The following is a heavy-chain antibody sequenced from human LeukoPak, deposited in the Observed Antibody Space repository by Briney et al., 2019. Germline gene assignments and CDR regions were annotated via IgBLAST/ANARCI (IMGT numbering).Heavy chain of an antibody. J-gene: IGHJ4*02. Sequence: PSHTHSLTRTLSGGSISSSSYYWGWIRQPPGKGLEWIGNIYYRGSTYYNPSLRTRVTISVDTSKNHFSLKLNSVTAADTAVYYCARQGGSYYTPFDSWGQGTLVTVSS. D-gene: IGHD1-26*01. CDR1: GGSISSSSYY. CDR2: IYYRGST. V-gene: IGHV4-39*01. CDR3: ARQGGSYYTPFDS.